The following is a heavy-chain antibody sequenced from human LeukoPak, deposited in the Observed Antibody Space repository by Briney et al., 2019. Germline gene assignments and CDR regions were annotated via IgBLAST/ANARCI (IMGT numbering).Heavy chain of an antibody. CDR1: GYSISSGYY. J-gene: IGHJ6*03. CDR2: MYHSGST. V-gene: IGHV4-38-2*01. D-gene: IGHD6-13*01. Sequence: PSETLFLTCAVSGYSISSGYYWGWFRQPPGKGLEWIGCMYHSGSTYYSPSLKSRVTISVDTSKNQFSLKLSSVTAADTAVYYCARQGGSSSPYYYYYMDVWGKGTTVTVSS. CDR3: ARQGGSSSPYYYYYMDV.